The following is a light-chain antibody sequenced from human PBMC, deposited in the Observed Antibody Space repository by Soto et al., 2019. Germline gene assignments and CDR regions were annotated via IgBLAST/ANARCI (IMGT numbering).Light chain of an antibody. Sequence: DIQMTQSPSSLSASVGDRVTITCQASQDINNYLNWYQQKPGKAPKLLIYAASSLQSGVPSRFSGSGSGTDFTLTISSLQPEDFATYYCQQSYSTPPVTFGGGTKVDIK. V-gene: IGKV1-39*01. CDR2: AAS. J-gene: IGKJ4*01. CDR1: QDINNY. CDR3: QQSYSTPPVT.